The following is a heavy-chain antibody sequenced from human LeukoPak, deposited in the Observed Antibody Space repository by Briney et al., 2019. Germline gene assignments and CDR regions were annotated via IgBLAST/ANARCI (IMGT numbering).Heavy chain of an antibody. CDR3: AGAPRRDYGDDYFDY. CDR2: ISYDGSNK. J-gene: IGHJ4*02. D-gene: IGHD4-17*01. CDR1: GFTFSSYA. Sequence: GRSLRLSCAASGFTFSSYAMHWVRQAPGKGLEWVAVISYDGSNKYYADSVKGRFTISRDNSKNTLYLQMNSLRAEDTAVYYCAGAPRRDYGDDYFDYWGQGTLVTVSS. V-gene: IGHV3-30*04.